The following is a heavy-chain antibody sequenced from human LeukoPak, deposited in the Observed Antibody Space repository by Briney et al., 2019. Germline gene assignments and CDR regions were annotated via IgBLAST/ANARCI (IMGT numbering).Heavy chain of an antibody. V-gene: IGHV4-59*01. CDR1: GGSFSGYY. D-gene: IGHD6-6*01. J-gene: IGHJ5*02. CDR3: ARAAPRIAARLGWFDP. CDR2: IYYSGST. Sequence: KTSETLSLTCAVYGGSFSGYYWSWIRQPPGKGLEWIGYIYYSGSTNYNPSLKSRVTISVDTSKNQFSLKLSSVTAADTAVYYCARAAPRIAARLGWFDPWGQGTLVTVSS.